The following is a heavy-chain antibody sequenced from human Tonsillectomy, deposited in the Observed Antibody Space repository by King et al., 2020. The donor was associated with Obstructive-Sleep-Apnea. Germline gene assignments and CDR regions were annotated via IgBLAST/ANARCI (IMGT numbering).Heavy chain of an antibody. CDR1: GFTFSSYW. CDR2: IKSDGSST. J-gene: IGHJ2*01. CDR3: ARGRDRYFDL. V-gene: IGHV3-74*01. Sequence: VQLVESGGDLVQPGGSLRLSCAASGFTFSSYWMHWVRQAPGKGLVWVSRIKSDGSSTNYADSVKGRFTISRDNAKNTLYLQMNRLRAEDTAVYYCARGRDRYFDLWGRGTLVTVSS. D-gene: IGHD2-21*02.